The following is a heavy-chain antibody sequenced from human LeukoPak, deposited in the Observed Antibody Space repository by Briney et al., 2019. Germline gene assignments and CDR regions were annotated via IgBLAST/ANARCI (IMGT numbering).Heavy chain of an antibody. CDR1: GYTLSDNY. Sequence: GGSLRLSCAASGYTLSDNYMTWVPPAPGEGVEGVLYIRGKGGVIQYTDSVKGRFPLSRDNAKNSLYLQKDSLRVEDTAVFFCARVPITVRIWGQGTLGTVSS. J-gene: IGHJ4*02. D-gene: IGHD1-20*01. CDR2: IRGKGGVI. CDR3: ARVPITVRI. V-gene: IGHV3-11*04.